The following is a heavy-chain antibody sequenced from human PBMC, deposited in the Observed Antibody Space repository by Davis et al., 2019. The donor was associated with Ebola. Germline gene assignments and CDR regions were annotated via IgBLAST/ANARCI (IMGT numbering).Heavy chain of an antibody. V-gene: IGHV1-69*10. D-gene: IGHD3-10*01. CDR3: ARDGASGSYDY. J-gene: IGHJ4*02. CDR1: GGTFTIYA. Sequence: SVKVSCKASGGTFTIYAINWVRQAPGQGLEWMGGIIPILGISNYAQKFQGRVTFIADKSTNTTYMEVSSLRSEDTAVYYCARDGASGSYDYWGQGTLVTVSS. CDR2: IIPILGIS.